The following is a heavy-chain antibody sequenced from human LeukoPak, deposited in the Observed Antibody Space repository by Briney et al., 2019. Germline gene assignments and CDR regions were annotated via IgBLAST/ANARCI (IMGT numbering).Heavy chain of an antibody. V-gene: IGHV3-30*18. Sequence: GGSLRLSCAASGFTFSSYWMSWVRQAPGKGLEWVAVISYEGSNKYYADSVKGRYTISRDNSKNTLYLQMNSLRAEDTAVYYCAKTLIYGSGSYYGPPSYYYYGMDVWGQGTTVTVSS. CDR1: GFTFSSYW. D-gene: IGHD3-10*01. CDR2: ISYEGSNK. J-gene: IGHJ6*02. CDR3: AKTLIYGSGSYYGPPSYYYYGMDV.